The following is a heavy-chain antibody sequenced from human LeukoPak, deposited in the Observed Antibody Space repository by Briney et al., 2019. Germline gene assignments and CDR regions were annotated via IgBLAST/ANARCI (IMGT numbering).Heavy chain of an antibody. CDR2: ISYDGSNK. CDR1: GFTFSGYG. D-gene: IGHD2-2*01. Sequence: GGSLRLSCAASGFTFSGYGMHWVRQAPGKGLEWVAVISYDGSNKYYADSVKGRFTISSDNSKNTLYLQMNSLRGEDTAVYYCAKGYCSSTSCYPIDPWGQGTLVTVSS. CDR3: AKGYCSSTSCYPIDP. V-gene: IGHV3-30*18. J-gene: IGHJ5*02.